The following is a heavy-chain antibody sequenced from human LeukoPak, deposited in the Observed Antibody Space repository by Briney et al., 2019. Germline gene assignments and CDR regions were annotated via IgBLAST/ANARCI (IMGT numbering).Heavy chain of an antibody. CDR2: INPSGGST. CDR3: ARVPPAPLSPIAVATNYFDY. CDR1: RYTFTSYY. J-gene: IGHJ4*02. V-gene: IGHV1-46*03. D-gene: IGHD6-19*01. Sequence: ASVKVSCKASRYTFTSYYMHWVRQAPGQGLEWMGIINPSGGSTSYAQKFQGRVTMTRDTSTSTVYMELCSLRSEDTAVYYCARVPPAPLSPIAVATNYFDYWGQGTLVTVSS.